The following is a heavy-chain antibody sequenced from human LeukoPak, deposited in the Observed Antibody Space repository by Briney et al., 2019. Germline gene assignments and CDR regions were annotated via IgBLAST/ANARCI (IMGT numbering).Heavy chain of an antibody. J-gene: IGHJ4*02. Sequence: GGSLRLSCAASGFTFSSYGMHWVRQAPGKGLEWVAAISYDGSNKYYADSVKGRFTISRDNSKNTLYLQMNSLRAEDTAVYYCARDWDYYDSSGYYPLYYFDYWGQGTLVTVSS. D-gene: IGHD3-22*01. CDR1: GFTFSSYG. CDR3: ARDWDYYDSSGYYPLYYFDY. CDR2: ISYDGSNK. V-gene: IGHV3-30*03.